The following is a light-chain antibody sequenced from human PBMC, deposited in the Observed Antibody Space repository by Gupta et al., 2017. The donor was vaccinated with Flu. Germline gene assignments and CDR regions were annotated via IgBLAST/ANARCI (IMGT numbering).Light chain of an antibody. Sequence: PGTLSLSPGEAATLSCRASQRATIAWYQQKPGQAPRLLIYGAYHRAAGIPDRCSGSGSGTDFILTISRLEPEDFAVYYCQQYVTSPPGVTFGPGTKVDVK. CDR1: QRAT. CDR2: GAY. CDR3: QQYVTSPPGVT. J-gene: IGKJ3*01. V-gene: IGKV3-20*01.